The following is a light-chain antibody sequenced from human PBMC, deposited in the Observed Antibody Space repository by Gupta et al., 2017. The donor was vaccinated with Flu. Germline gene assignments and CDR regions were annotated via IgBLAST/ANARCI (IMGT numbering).Light chain of an antibody. V-gene: IGKV4-1*01. CDR3: HQTDCTHRT. J-gene: IGKJ4*01. Sequence: WNQQKPGQPPKLLIYGASTLESGVPDSFSGRGSGTQFTLTISSLQAEDAAAYYCHQTDCTHRTFGRGTKVEI. CDR2: GAS.